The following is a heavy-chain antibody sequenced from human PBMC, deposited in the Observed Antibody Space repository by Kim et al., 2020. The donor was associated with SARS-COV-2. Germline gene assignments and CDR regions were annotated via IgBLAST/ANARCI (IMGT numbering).Heavy chain of an antibody. J-gene: IGHJ2*01. V-gene: IGHV3-53*01. Sequence: GGSLRLSCAASGFTVSSNYMSWVRQAPGKGLEWVSVIYSGGSTYYADSVKGRFTISRDSSKNTLYLQMNSLRAEDTAVYYCARMGGWYNWYFDLWGRGTLVTVSS. D-gene: IGHD6-19*01. CDR2: IYSGGST. CDR3: ARMGGWYNWYFDL. CDR1: GFTVSSNY.